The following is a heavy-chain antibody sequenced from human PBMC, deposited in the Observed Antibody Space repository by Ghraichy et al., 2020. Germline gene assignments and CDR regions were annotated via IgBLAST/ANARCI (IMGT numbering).Heavy chain of an antibody. CDR3: ATVKASNTYYYDSSGYYHFDY. D-gene: IGHD3-22*01. V-gene: IGHV1-24*01. CDR1: GYTLTELS. CDR2: FDPEDGET. Sequence: ASVKVSCKVSGYTLTELSMHWVRQAPGKGLEWMGGFDPEDGETIYAQKFQGRVTMTEDTSTDTAYMELSSLRSEDTAVYYCATVKASNTYYYDSSGYYHFDYWGQGTLVTVSS. J-gene: IGHJ4*02.